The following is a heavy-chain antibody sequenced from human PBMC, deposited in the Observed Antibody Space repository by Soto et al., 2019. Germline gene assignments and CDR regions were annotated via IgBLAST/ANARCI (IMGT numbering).Heavy chain of an antibody. CDR3: ARDTTVTTYRYFQH. V-gene: IGHV4-31*03. Sequence: SETLSLTCTVSGGSISSGGYYWSWIRQHPGKGLEWIGYIYYSGSTYYNPSLKSRVTISVDTSKNQFSLKLSSVTAADTAVYYCARDTTVTTYRYFQHWGQGTLVTVSS. CDR2: IYYSGST. CDR1: GGSISSGGYY. J-gene: IGHJ1*01. D-gene: IGHD4-17*01.